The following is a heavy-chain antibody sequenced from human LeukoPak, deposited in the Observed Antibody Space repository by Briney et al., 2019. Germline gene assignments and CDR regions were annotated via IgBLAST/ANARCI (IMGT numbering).Heavy chain of an antibody. J-gene: IGHJ5*02. V-gene: IGHV1-2*02. D-gene: IGHD2-15*01. CDR3: ARDHCSGGSCYSGVNWFDP. CDR1: GYTFTGYY. Sequence: ASVKVSCKAPGYTFTGYYMHWVRQAPGQGLEWMGWINPNSGGTNYAQKFQGRVTMTRDTSISTAYMELSRLRSDDTAVYYCARDHCSGGSCYSGVNWFDPWGQGTLVTVSS. CDR2: INPNSGGT.